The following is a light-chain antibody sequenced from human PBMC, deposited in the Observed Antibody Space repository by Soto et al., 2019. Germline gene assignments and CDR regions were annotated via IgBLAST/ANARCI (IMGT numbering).Light chain of an antibody. CDR2: AAS. V-gene: IGKV1-39*01. CDR1: QTITSY. CDR3: QQYGSSAS. Sequence: DIQMTQSPSSLSASVGDRVTITCRASQTITSYLNWYQQKPGRAPKLLIYAASSLQSGVPSRFSGSGYGTDFTLTISSLQPEDFAVYYCQQYGSSASFGQGTKVEIK. J-gene: IGKJ1*01.